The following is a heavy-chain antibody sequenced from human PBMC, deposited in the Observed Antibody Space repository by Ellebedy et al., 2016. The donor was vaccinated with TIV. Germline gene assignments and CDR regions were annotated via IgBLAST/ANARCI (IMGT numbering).Heavy chain of an antibody. CDR2: ITGDGVST. CDR1: GFTFAPYA. Sequence: GESLKISCLASGFTFAPYAMHWVRQAPGKGLEYVSAITGDGVSTYYADSVKGRFTISRDNSKQTLYLQMSSLRPEDTAMYYCVKAWGDWGQGTLVTVSS. D-gene: IGHD3-16*01. CDR3: VKAWGD. J-gene: IGHJ4*02. V-gene: IGHV3-64D*06.